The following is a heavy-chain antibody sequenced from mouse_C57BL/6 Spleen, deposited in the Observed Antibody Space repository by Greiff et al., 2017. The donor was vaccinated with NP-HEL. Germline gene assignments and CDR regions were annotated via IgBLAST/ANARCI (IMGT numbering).Heavy chain of an antibody. V-gene: IGHV5-9-1*02. D-gene: IGHD1-1*01. J-gene: IGHJ2*01. Sequence: EVKLVESGEGLVKPGGSLKLSCAASGFTFSSYAMSWVRQTPEKRLEWVAYISSGGDYIYYADTVKGRFNISRDNARNTLYLQMSSRKSEDTAMYYCTREGGSSAFDDWGQGTTLTVSS. CDR1: GFTFSSYA. CDR2: ISSGGDYI. CDR3: TREGGSSAFDD.